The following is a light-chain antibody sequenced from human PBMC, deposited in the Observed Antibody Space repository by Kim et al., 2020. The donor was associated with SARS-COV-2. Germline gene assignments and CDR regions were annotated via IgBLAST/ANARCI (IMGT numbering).Light chain of an antibody. CDR2: QDS. CDR1: KLGDKY. V-gene: IGLV3-1*01. Sequence: GSPGQTASITGSGDKLGDKYACWYQQKPGQSPVLVIYQDSKRPSGIPERFSGSNSGNTATLTISGTQAMDEADYYCQAWDSSTGVFGGGTQLTVL. CDR3: QAWDSSTGV. J-gene: IGLJ3*02.